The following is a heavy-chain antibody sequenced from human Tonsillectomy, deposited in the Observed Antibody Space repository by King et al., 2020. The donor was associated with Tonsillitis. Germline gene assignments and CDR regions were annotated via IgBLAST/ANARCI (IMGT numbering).Heavy chain of an antibody. V-gene: IGHV4-34*01. CDR1: GGSLSGYY. Sequence: VQLQQWGAGLLKPSETLSLTCAVYGGSLSGYYWSWIRQPPGKGLEWIGEINHSGSTNYNPSLKSRVTISVDTSKNRFSLRLSSVTAADTAVYYCARVDRGPYYYDYYMDVWGKGTTVTVSS. J-gene: IGHJ6*03. CDR3: ARVDRGPYYYDYYMDV. D-gene: IGHD3-22*01. CDR2: INHSGST.